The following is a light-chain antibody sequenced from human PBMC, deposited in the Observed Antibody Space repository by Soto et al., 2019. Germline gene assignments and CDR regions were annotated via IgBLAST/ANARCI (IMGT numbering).Light chain of an antibody. CDR2: KAS. Sequence: DIQMTQSPSTLSASVGDRVTITCRASQSISTWLAWYQQKPGKAPNLLIYKASSLESGVPSRFSGSGSGTEFTLTISSLQPDDFATYYCQQYKSVSLLTFGGGTKVDI. CDR1: QSISTW. V-gene: IGKV1-5*03. CDR3: QQYKSVSLLT. J-gene: IGKJ4*01.